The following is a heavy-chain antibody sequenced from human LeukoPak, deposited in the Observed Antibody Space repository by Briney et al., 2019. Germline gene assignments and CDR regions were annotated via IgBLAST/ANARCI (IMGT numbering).Heavy chain of an antibody. J-gene: IGHJ5*01. CDR2: VYYSGT. CDR3: ARSSGGGGHDS. D-gene: IGHD6-25*01. Sequence: SETLSPTCTVSGYSIGSGHYWAWIRQPPGKGLEWIGCVYYSGTYYKSSLTSRVTISMDASRNQFSLKLTSVTAADLASYFCARSSGGGGHDSWGQGTLVTVSS. V-gene: IGHV4-38-2*02. CDR1: GYSIGSGHY.